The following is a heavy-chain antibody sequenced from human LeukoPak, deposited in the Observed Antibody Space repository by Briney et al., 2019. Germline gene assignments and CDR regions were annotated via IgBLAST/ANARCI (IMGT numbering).Heavy chain of an antibody. D-gene: IGHD6-13*01. J-gene: IGHJ4*02. CDR1: GFTVSRNY. CDR2: IYSGGST. V-gene: IGHV3-53*01. Sequence: GGSLRLSCAAPGFTVSRNYMSWVRQAPGKGLEWGSVIYSGGSTYYADSVKGRFTISRDNSKNTVYLQMNSLRAEDTAVYYCGSSSSWSYIDYWGQGTLVTVSS. CDR3: GSSSSWSYIDY.